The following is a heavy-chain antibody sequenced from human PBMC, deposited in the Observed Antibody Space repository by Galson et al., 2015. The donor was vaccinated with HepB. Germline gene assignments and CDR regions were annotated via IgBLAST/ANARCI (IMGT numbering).Heavy chain of an antibody. Sequence: SLRLSCAASGFSFNNFGMNWVRQAPGKGLEWVALIWDDGRNKNYADSVKGRFTISRDNSKNTLNLQMNSLTAEDTAIYYCARDLVAVAGQGFDHWGQGTLVTVSS. J-gene: IGHJ4*02. D-gene: IGHD6-19*01. V-gene: IGHV3-33*08. CDR1: GFSFNNFG. CDR3: ARDLVAVAGQGFDH. CDR2: IWDDGRNK.